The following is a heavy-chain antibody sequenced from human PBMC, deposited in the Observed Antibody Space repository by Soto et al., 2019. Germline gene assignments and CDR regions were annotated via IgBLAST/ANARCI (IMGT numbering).Heavy chain of an antibody. V-gene: IGHV4-31*03. J-gene: IGHJ6*03. Sequence: QVQLQESGPGLGKPSQTLSLTCTVSGGSISSGGYYWSWIRQHPGKGLEWLGYIYYSGSTYYNPSLKSRVTLSVDTSKNQFSLKLSSVTAADTAVYYCARALRGYSGLRGYYYYYMDVWGKGTTVTVSS. CDR1: GGSISSGGYY. CDR3: ARALRGYSGLRGYYYYYMDV. D-gene: IGHD5-12*01. CDR2: IYYSGST.